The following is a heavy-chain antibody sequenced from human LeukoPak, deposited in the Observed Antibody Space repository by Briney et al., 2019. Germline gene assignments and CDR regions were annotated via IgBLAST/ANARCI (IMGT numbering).Heavy chain of an antibody. V-gene: IGHV3-53*04. CDR2: IYSGGST. D-gene: IGHD6-19*01. CDR1: GFTFSSYA. Sequence: PGGSLRLSCAPSGFTFSSYAMSWVRQAPGQGLEWVSVIYSGGSTYYADSVKGRFTISRHNSKNTLHLQMNSLRAEDTAVYYCARRGAVTSGWDYWGQGTLVTVSS. J-gene: IGHJ4*02. CDR3: ARRGAVTSGWDY.